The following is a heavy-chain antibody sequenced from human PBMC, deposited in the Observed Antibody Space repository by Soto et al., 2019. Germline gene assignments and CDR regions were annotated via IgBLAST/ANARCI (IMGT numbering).Heavy chain of an antibody. CDR3: ARDTWGKDYKTLDY. Sequence: QVQLVESGGGVVQPGRSLRLSCAVSGFSLSSKTIHWVRQAPGKGPEWVAVMWYDGSREFYVESVRGRFSISVDFSKDKVYLQMNSLRGEDTAVYYCARDTWGKDYKTLDYWGQGTRVTVSS. CDR2: MWYDGSRE. V-gene: IGHV3-33*01. J-gene: IGHJ4*02. D-gene: IGHD4-4*01. CDR1: GFSLSSKT.